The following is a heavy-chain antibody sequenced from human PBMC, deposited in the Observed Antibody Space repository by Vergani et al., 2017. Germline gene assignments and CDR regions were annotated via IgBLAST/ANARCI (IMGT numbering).Heavy chain of an antibody. CDR2: IDHTGRP. D-gene: IGHD4-11*01. V-gene: IGHV4-34*01. CDR1: GGSFTSYH. Sequence: QVQLQQWGGGLLKPSETLSLTCVVNGGSFTSYHWTWIRQSPGEGLEWVGDIDHTGRPDYNPSLKSRLTMSVDKSRNQFSLTLNYVTATETAIYFCARVNTETNGHLYYYYYMDVWGQGTAVTAS. CDR3: ARVNTETNGHLYYYYYMDV. J-gene: IGHJ6*03.